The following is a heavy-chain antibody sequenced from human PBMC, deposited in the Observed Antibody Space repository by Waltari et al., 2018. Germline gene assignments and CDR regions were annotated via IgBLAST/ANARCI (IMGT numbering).Heavy chain of an antibody. CDR3: ARDLYCSSTACYAPFDY. Sequence: EVQLVESGGGLVQPGGSLRLSCAASGFSFSSHAMYWVRQAPGKGLEYVSAISGDGVATYYSNSVNGRFTIARDNSKNTLYLQMGSLRAEDMAMYYCARDLYCSSTACYAPFDYWGQGTLVTVSS. D-gene: IGHD2-2*01. J-gene: IGHJ4*02. V-gene: IGHV3-64*01. CDR1: GFSFSSHA. CDR2: ISGDGVAT.